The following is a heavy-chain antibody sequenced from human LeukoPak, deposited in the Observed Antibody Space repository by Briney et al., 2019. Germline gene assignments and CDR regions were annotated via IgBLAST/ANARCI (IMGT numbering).Heavy chain of an antibody. CDR3: ARDTPEAYYYYGMDV. CDR2: ISYDGSNK. V-gene: IGHV3-30*03. CDR1: GFTFSSYG. Sequence: PGRSLRLSCAASGFTFSSYGMHWVRQAPGKGLEWVAVISYDGSNKYYADSVKGRFTISRDNSKNTLYLQMNSLRAEDTAVYYCARDTPEAYYYYGMDVWGQGTTVTVSS. J-gene: IGHJ6*02.